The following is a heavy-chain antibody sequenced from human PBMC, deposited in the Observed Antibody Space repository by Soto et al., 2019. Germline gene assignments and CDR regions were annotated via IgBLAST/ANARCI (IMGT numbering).Heavy chain of an antibody. Sequence: QVQLVQSGAEVKKPGSSVKVSCKASGGTFSSYAISWVRQAPGQGLEWMGGIIPIFGTANYAQKFQGRVTITADKSTSTDYVELSSLRSEDMAVYYCARDQDYDILTCYYPPLGIAYGMDVWGQGTTVNVSS. J-gene: IGHJ6*02. CDR1: GGTFSSYA. CDR3: ARDQDYDILTCYYPPLGIAYGMDV. V-gene: IGHV1-69*06. D-gene: IGHD3-9*01. CDR2: IIPIFGTA.